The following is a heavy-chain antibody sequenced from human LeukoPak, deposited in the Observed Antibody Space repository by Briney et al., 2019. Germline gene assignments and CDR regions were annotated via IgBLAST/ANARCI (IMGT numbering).Heavy chain of an antibody. CDR2: IRYDGSNK. V-gene: IGHV3-30*02. Sequence: PGGSLRLSCAASGFTFSSYCMHWVRQAPGKGPEWVAFIRYDGSNKYYADSVKGRFTISRDNSKNTLYLQMNSLRAEDTAVYYCAKGPFWSGYYRFDYWGEGTLVTVSS. CDR1: GFTFSSYC. D-gene: IGHD3-3*01. J-gene: IGHJ4*02. CDR3: AKGPFWSGYYRFDY.